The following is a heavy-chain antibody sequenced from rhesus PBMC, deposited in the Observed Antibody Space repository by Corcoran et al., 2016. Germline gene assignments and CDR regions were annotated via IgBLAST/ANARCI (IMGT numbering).Heavy chain of an antibody. CDR3: ATDAGRWFFDY. V-gene: IGHV1-111*02. CDR1: GYTFTDYY. J-gene: IGHJ4*01. D-gene: IGHD4-29*01. CDR2: VDPEDGEA. Sequence: EVQLVQSGAEVKKPGASVKISCKASGYTFTDYYLHWVRQAPGTWLEWMGLVDPEDGEALHAQKFQDRVTITADTSTDTDYMELSSLRSEDTAVYYCATDAGRWFFDYWGQGVLVTVSS.